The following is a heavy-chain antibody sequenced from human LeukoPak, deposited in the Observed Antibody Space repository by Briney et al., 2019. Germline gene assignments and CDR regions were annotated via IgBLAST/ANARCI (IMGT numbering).Heavy chain of an antibody. CDR2: ISYDGSNK. V-gene: IGHV3-30*04. Sequence: PGGSLRLSCAASGFTFSSYEMNWVRQAPGKGLEWVAVISYDGSNKYYADSVKGRFTISRDNSKNTLYLQMNSLRVEDTAVYYCAREAGGGAFDIWGQGTMVTVSS. CDR1: GFTFSSYE. J-gene: IGHJ3*02. D-gene: IGHD1-26*01. CDR3: AREAGGGAFDI.